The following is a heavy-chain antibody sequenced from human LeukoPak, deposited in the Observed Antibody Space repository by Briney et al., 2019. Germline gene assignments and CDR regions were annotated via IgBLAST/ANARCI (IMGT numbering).Heavy chain of an antibody. CDR1: GGSFSGYY. V-gene: IGHV4-34*01. CDR2: INHSGST. Sequence: SETLSLTCAVYGGSFSGYYWSWIRQPPGKGLEWIGDINHSGSTNYNPSLKSRVTISVDTSKNQFSLKLSSVTAADTAVYYCARRRITMVRGGRWFDPWGQGTLVTVSS. CDR3: ARRRITMVRGGRWFDP. D-gene: IGHD3-10*01. J-gene: IGHJ5*02.